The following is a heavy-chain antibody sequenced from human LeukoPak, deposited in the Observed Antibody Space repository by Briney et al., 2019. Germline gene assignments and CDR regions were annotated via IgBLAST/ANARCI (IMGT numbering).Heavy chain of an antibody. D-gene: IGHD1-26*01. CDR3: ASEGEVGATWTLEY. V-gene: IGHV3-23*01. J-gene: IGHJ4*02. Sequence: GGSLRLSCAASGFTFSSYGMSWVRQAPGKGLEWVSAISGSGGSTYYADSVKGRFTISRDNSKNTLYLQMNSLRAEDTAVYYCASEGEVGATWTLEYWGQGTLVTVSS. CDR2: ISGSGGST. CDR1: GFTFSSYG.